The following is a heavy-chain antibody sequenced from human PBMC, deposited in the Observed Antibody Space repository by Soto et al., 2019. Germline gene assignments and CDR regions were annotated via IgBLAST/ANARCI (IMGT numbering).Heavy chain of an antibody. V-gene: IGHV4-28*01. CDR3: ARREIQGPIDY. CDR2: IYYSGTT. D-gene: IGHD1-26*01. CDR1: GYSISSSNW. J-gene: IGHJ4*02. Sequence: QVQLQESGPGLVKPSDTLSLTCAVSGYSISSSNWCGWIRQPPRKRLEWFGYIYYSGTTPYNPSLKSRVTMSVDASQNLFSLKLTSVTAVDTAVYYCARREIQGPIDYWGQGTLVTVSS.